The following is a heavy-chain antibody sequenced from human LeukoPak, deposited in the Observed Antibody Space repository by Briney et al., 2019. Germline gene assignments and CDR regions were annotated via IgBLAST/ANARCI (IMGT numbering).Heavy chain of an antibody. CDR2: IRSDGISK. Sequence: GGPLRLSCAVSGYTFSTCGMHWVRQAPGKGLEWLVFIRSDGISKNYADSVKGRFTISRNNAKNSLFLQMNSLRAEDTAVYYCAKDILAAGLFFDYWGQGVLVTVSS. D-gene: IGHD6-13*01. CDR1: GYTFSTCG. V-gene: IGHV3-30*02. J-gene: IGHJ4*02. CDR3: AKDILAAGLFFDY.